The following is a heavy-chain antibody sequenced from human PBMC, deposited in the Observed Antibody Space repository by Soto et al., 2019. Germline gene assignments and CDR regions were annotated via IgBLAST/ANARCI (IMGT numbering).Heavy chain of an antibody. J-gene: IGHJ5*02. CDR3: ARGDSTSITTVGVVTWWFDP. CDR1: GYTFINYD. Sequence: QVQLVQSGAEVKRPGASVKVSCKASGYTFINYDINWVRQATGQGLEWMGWMNPNTGNAVYAQKFQGRVSMTRDTCISTAYMELSSLTSEDTAIYFCARGDSTSITTVGVVTWWFDPWGPGTLVTVSS. CDR2: MNPNTGNA. V-gene: IGHV1-8*01. D-gene: IGHD3-3*01.